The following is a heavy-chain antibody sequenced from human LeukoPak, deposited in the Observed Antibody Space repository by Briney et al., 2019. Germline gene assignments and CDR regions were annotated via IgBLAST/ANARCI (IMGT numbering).Heavy chain of an antibody. CDR2: MYLSGTT. CDR1: GDSINSLDL. V-gene: IGHV4-4*02. J-gene: IGHJ4*02. Sequence: SGTLSLTCTVSGDSINSLDLWSWVRQPPGKGLEWIGEMYLSGTTHSNPSVKSRVTISIDKSKNQFFLNLSSVTAADTAVYYCARSQNYYGSGDYWSPGTLVTVSS. D-gene: IGHD3-10*01. CDR3: ARSQNYYGSGDY.